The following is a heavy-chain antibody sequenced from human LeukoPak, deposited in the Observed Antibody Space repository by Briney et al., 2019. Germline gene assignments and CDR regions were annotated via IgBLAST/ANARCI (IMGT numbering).Heavy chain of an antibody. V-gene: IGHV4-34*01. D-gene: IGHD6-19*01. CDR2: INHSGST. CDR3: ARAVPGTWYFDL. Sequence: ASETLSLTCGVYGGSFNNYYWSWIRQPPGKGLEWIGEINHSGSTNYNPSLKSRVTISVDTSENQFSLRLTSVTAADTAVYYCARAVPGTWYFDLWGHGTLVTVSS. CDR1: GGSFNNYY. J-gene: IGHJ2*01.